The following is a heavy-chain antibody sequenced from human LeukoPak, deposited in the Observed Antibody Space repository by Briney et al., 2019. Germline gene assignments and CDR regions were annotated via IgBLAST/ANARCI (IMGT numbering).Heavy chain of an antibody. D-gene: IGHD5-18*01. CDR1: GLSFSSFA. V-gene: IGHV3-23*01. CDR3: AKASWVSSTDTVR. CDR2: IRCNGEK. Sequence: GGSLRLSCAASGLSFSSFAMSWVRQGPARGLEWVSSIRCNGEKFYADSVKGRFTLSSDSSRNTVYFQLNNLRVEDTAIYYCAKASWVSSTDTVRWGQGTLVTVSS. J-gene: IGHJ4*02.